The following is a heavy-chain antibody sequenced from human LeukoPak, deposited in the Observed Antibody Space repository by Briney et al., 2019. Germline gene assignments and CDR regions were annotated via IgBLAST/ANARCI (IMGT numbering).Heavy chain of an antibody. J-gene: IGHJ4*02. Sequence: GGSLRLSCAASGFTFNDYTMHWVRQAPGKGLEWVAVISYDGNNKYHADSVKGRFTISRDNSKNTLYLQMNSLRAEDTAVYYCARDLAARPPPMELDYWGQGTLVTVSS. CDR2: ISYDGNNK. CDR1: GFTFNDYT. CDR3: ARDLAARPPPMELDY. D-gene: IGHD6-6*01. V-gene: IGHV3-30-3*01.